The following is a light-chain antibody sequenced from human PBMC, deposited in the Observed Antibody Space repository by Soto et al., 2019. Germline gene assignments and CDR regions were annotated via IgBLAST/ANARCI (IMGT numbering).Light chain of an antibody. V-gene: IGKV1-27*01. Sequence: DIQMTQSPSSLSASVGDRVTITCRASQGISNSLAWYQQKPGKVPELLIYDASTLRSGVPSRFSGSGSGTDFTLTISSLQPEDVATYYCEKYDSAPHTFGQGTKVDIK. CDR3: EKYDSAPHT. J-gene: IGKJ1*01. CDR2: DAS. CDR1: QGISNS.